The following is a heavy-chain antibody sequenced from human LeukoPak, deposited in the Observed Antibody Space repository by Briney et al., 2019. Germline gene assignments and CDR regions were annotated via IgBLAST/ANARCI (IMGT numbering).Heavy chain of an antibody. CDR1: GFSLSTSGVG. Sequence: SRPTLVKPTQTLTLTCTFSGFSLSTSGVGVCWIRQPPGTALEGLALIYWDHDKRYSPSLNSRLTITKDTSKNQVVLTMTNVDPVDTATYYSAHSSYDSSGYTFGPWGQGTLVTVSS. CDR2: IYWDHDK. J-gene: IGHJ5*02. CDR3: AHSSYDSSGYTFGP. V-gene: IGHV2-5*02. D-gene: IGHD3-22*01.